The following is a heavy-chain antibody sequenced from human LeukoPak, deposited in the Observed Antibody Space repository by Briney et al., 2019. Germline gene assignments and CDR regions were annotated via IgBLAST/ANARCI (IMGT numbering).Heavy chain of an antibody. CDR2: ISSRSSFI. Sequence: GGSLRLSCAASGFTFSSHSMNWVRQAPGKGLEWVSSISSRSSFIYYADSVKGRFTISRDNAKNSLYLQMNSLRAEDTAVYYCARDTASSWWYFDLWGRGTLVTVSS. CDR1: GFTFSSHS. V-gene: IGHV3-21*01. D-gene: IGHD5-18*01. J-gene: IGHJ2*01. CDR3: ARDTASSWWYFDL.